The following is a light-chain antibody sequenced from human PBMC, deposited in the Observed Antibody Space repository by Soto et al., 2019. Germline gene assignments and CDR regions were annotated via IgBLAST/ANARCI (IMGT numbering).Light chain of an antibody. J-gene: IGLJ1*01. Sequence: QSVLTQPPSASGSPGQSVTISCTGTSSDVGGYNYVSWYQQHPGRAPKLMIYEVSKRPSGVPDRFSGSKSGNTASLTVSGLQAEDEADYXCSSXAGTHIVFGIGTKVTV. CDR2: EVS. V-gene: IGLV2-8*01. CDR3: SSXAGTHIV. CDR1: SSDVGGYNY.